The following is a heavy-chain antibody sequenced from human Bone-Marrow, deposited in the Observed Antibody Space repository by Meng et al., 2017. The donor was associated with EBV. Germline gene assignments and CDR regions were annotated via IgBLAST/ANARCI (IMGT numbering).Heavy chain of an antibody. J-gene: IGHJ4*02. CDR3: ASATNTAMVPTLTY. CDR1: GGTFTSYA. D-gene: IGHD5-18*01. CDR2: IIPIFGTA. V-gene: IGHV1-69*01. Sequence: QVQVVQSGAGVKEEGSSVKGSCKASGGTFTSYAIRWVRKAPGQGLEWMGGIIPIFGTANYAQTFQGRVTITADESTSTAYMELSSLRSEDTAVYYCASATNTAMVPTLTYWGQGTLVTVSS.